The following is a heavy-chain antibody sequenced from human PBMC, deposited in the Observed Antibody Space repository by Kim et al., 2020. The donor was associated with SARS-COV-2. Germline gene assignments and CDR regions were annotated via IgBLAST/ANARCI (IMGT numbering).Heavy chain of an antibody. CDR1: GGSISSSSYY. CDR2: IYYSGST. CDR3: ARLGVGVVPATNDVDCYYYGMDA. V-gene: IGHV4-39*01. Sequence: SETLSLTCTVSGGSISSSSYYWGWIRQPPGKGLEWIGSIYYSGSTYYNPSLKSRVTISVDTSKNQFSLKLSSVTAADTAVYYCARLGVGVVPATNDVDCYYYGMDAGGQGTTVTVSS. J-gene: IGHJ6*02. D-gene: IGHD2-2*01.